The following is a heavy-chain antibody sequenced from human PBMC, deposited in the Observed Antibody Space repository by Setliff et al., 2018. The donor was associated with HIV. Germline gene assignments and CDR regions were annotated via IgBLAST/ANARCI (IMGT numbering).Heavy chain of an antibody. CDR3: ARGSCSGCYLSDY. D-gene: IGHD6-19*01. J-gene: IGHJ4*02. Sequence: SVQVSCQAFGYTFSTKAIHWVRQAPGQRLEWMGYINAGDDNTRYSEKFQGRVIITRDTSANTAYMELSSLRSEDTAVYYCARGSCSGCYLSDYWGLGTLVTVSS. CDR2: INAGDDNT. V-gene: IGHV1-3*01. CDR1: GYTFSTKA.